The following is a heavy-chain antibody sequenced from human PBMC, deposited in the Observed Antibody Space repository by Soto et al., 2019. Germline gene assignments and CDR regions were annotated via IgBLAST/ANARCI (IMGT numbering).Heavy chain of an antibody. CDR2: IYYSGST. CDR1: GGSISSYC. J-gene: IGHJ5*02. Sequence: PSETLSLTCTVAGGSISSYCWSWIRQPTGKGLEWIGYIYYSGSTNYNPSLKGRVTISVDTSKNQFSLKLSSVTAADTAVYYCARARASNWFDPWGQGTLVTVSS. V-gene: IGHV4-59*01. CDR3: ARARASNWFDP.